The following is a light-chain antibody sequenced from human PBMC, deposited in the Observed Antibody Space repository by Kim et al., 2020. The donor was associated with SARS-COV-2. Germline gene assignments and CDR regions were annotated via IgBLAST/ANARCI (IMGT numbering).Light chain of an antibody. J-gene: IGLJ3*02. CDR3: GTWDSDLSTGV. Sequence: QSVLTQPPSVSAAPGQQVTISCSGGTSTIGKNYVSWYQQLPGRAPKLLIYDSDKRPSGIPDRFSGSKSGTSATLGITGLQAGDEADYYCGTWDSDLSTGVFGGGTKLTVL. CDR2: DSD. V-gene: IGLV1-51*01. CDR1: TSTIGKNY.